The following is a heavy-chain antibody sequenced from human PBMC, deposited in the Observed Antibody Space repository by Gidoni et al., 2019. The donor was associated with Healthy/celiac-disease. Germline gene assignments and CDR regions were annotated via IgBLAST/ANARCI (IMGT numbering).Heavy chain of an antibody. J-gene: IGHJ6*02. CDR1: GFTFSSSS. CDR3: ARDTRRQLWSRPQKYYYGRDV. CDR2: ISSSSSYI. Sequence: EVQLVESGGGLVTPGGSLRRSGAASGFTFSSSSMNWVRQAPGKGLEWVSSISSSSSYIYYADSVKGRFTISRDNAKNSLYLQMNSLRAEDTAVYYCARDTRRQLWSRPQKYYYGRDVWGQGTTVTVSS. V-gene: IGHV3-21*01. D-gene: IGHD5-18*01.